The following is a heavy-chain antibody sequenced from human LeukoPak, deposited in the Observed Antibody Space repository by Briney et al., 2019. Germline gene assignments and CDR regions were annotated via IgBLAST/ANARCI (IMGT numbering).Heavy chain of an antibody. CDR3: TRGGSGSYYNTYYNGLDA. CDR1: GFTFCTYW. CDR2: IKQDGSEE. J-gene: IGHJ6*02. V-gene: IGHV3-7*01. Sequence: GGSLRLSCAASGFTFCTYWMHWVREAPGKGLERVANIKQDGSEEYYVDSVKGRFSISRDNTKNSLYLQMDSLRAEDTAVYFCTRGGSGSYYNTYYNGLDAWGQGTKVTVSS. D-gene: IGHD3-10*01.